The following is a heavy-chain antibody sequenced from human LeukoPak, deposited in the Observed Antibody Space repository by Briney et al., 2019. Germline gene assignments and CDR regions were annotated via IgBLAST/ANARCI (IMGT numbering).Heavy chain of an antibody. V-gene: IGHV1-2*02. J-gene: IGHJ4*02. CDR1: GYTFTGYY. CDR3: ATVRHNWNNVY. D-gene: IGHD1/OR15-1a*01. Sequence: ASVKVSCKASGYTFTGYYMHWVRQAPGQGLEWMGWINPNSGGTNYAQKFQGRVTMTEDTSTDTAYMELTNLRSEDTAVYYCATVRHNWNNVYWGQGTLVTVSS. CDR2: INPNSGGT.